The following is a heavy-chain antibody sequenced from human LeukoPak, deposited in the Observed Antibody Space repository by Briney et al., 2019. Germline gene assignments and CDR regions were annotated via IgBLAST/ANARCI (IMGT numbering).Heavy chain of an antibody. J-gene: IGHJ4*02. CDR2: IIPIFGTA. D-gene: IGHD2-15*01. V-gene: IGHV1-69*05. Sequence: ASVKVSCKASGGTFSSYAISWVRQAPGQGLEWMGGIIPIFGTANYALKFQGRVTITTDESTSTAYMELSSLRSEDTAVYYCARAQGCSGGSCYSGGHFDYWGQGTLVTVSS. CDR3: ARAQGCSGGSCYSGGHFDY. CDR1: GGTFSSYA.